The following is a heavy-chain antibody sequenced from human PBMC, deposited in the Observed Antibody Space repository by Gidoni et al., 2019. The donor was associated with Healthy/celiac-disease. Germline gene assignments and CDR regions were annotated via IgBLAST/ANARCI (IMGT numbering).Heavy chain of an antibody. J-gene: IGHJ6*03. Sequence: EVQLVESGGGLVQPGGSLRLSCAASGFTVSSNYMSWVCQAPGKGLEWVLVIYSGGSTYYADSVKGRFTISRDNSKNTLYLQMNSLRAEDTAVYYCASDSGYSYGPYYYMDVWGKGTTVTVSS. CDR1: GFTVSSNY. V-gene: IGHV3-66*02. CDR2: IYSGGST. CDR3: ASDSGYSYGPYYYMDV. D-gene: IGHD5-18*01.